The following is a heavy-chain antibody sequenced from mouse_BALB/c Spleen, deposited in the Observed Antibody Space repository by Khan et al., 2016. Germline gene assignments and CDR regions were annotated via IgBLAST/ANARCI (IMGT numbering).Heavy chain of an antibody. CDR1: GYTFTSYT. CDR3: AREGWLLGYFDY. D-gene: IGHD2-3*01. CDR2: INPSSDYT. J-gene: IGHJ2*01. Sequence: QVQLKESGAELARPGASVKMSCKASGYTFTSYTMFWVKQRPGQGLEWIGYINPSSDYTDYNQKFKDKATLTADQSSSTAYMQWNSLTSEDSAVYYCAREGWLLGYFDYWGQGTTLTVSS. V-gene: IGHV1-4*01.